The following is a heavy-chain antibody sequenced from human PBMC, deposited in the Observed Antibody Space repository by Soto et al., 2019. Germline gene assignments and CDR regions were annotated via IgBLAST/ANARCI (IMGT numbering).Heavy chain of an antibody. D-gene: IGHD6-19*01. CDR1: GFTFDTYV. CDR2: ISGSGGDT. CDR3: AKAGSGPYTSGDK. V-gene: IGHV3-23*01. Sequence: GGSLRLSCAASGFTFDTYVMSWVRQAPGKGLEWVSSISGSGGDTYYADSVQGRFTISRDNSKDTLYLQINSLRAEDTAIYYCAKAGSGPYTSGDKWSQGTLVTVSS. J-gene: IGHJ4*02.